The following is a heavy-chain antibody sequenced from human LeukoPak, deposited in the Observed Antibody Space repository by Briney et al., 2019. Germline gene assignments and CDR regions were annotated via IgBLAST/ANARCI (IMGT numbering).Heavy chain of an antibody. CDR2: IHWNDDK. J-gene: IGHJ3*02. CDR3: AHNLGVPGRTRDGYNPDAFDI. D-gene: IGHD5-24*01. Sequence: SGPTLVNPTQTLTLTCTFSGFSLSTSGVGVGWIRQPPGKALEWLALIHWNDDKRYSPSLKSRLTITEDTSKNQVVLTMTNMDPVDTATYFCAHNLGVPGRTRDGYNPDAFDIWGQGTRVTVSS. V-gene: IGHV2-5*01. CDR1: GFSLSTSGVG.